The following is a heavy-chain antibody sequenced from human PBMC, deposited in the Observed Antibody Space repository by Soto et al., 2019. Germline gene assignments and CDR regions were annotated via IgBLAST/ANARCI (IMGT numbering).Heavy chain of an antibody. Sequence: GGSLRLSCAASGFTFSSYAMSWVRQAPGKGLEWVSAISGSGGSTYYADSVKGRFTISRDNSKNTLYLQMNSLRAEDTAVYYCAKDPQVIAAAGTYYYYGMDVWGQGTTVTVSS. J-gene: IGHJ6*02. CDR3: AKDPQVIAAAGTYYYYGMDV. CDR2: ISGSGGST. CDR1: GFTFSSYA. V-gene: IGHV3-23*01. D-gene: IGHD6-13*01.